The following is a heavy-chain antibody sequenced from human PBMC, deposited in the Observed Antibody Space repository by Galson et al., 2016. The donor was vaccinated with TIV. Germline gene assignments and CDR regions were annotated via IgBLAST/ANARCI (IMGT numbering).Heavy chain of an antibody. CDR3: TRDLGRRREY. Sequence: SVKVSCKASGYTFTTYYIHWVRQAPGQGLEWMGVIDPSGGGTTYAQKFQARVTMTRDTSTSTVYMGLSSVKSEDTAVYYCTRDLGRRREYWGQGTLVTVSS. D-gene: IGHD1-26*01. J-gene: IGHJ4*02. CDR2: IDPSGGGT. CDR1: GYTFTTYY. V-gene: IGHV1-46*01.